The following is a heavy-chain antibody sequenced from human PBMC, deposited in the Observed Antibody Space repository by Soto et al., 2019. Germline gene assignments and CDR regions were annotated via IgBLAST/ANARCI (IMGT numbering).Heavy chain of an antibody. CDR3: ARGIRLGYYYYGMDV. CDR1: GGSISSLSYY. CDR2: IYYSGST. Sequence: SQTLSLTCIVSGGSISSLSYYWSWIRQPPGKGLEWIGYIYYSGSTNYNPSLKSRVTISVDTSKNQFSLKLSSVTAADTAVYYCARGIRLGYYYYGMDVWGQGTTVTVSS. J-gene: IGHJ6*02. D-gene: IGHD3-16*01. V-gene: IGHV4-61*01.